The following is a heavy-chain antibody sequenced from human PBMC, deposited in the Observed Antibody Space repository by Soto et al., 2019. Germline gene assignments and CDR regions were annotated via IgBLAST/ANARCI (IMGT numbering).Heavy chain of an antibody. CDR2: IYPGDSDT. CDR3: ARHLAGTNYYYGMDV. V-gene: IGHV5-51*01. CDR1: GYSFTSYW. D-gene: IGHD6-13*01. J-gene: IGHJ6*02. Sequence: GESLKISCKGSGYSFTSYWIGWMRQMPGKGLEWMGIIYPGDSDTRYSPSFQGQVTISADKSISTAYLQWSSLKASDTAMYYCARHLAGTNYYYGMDVWGQGTTVTVSS.